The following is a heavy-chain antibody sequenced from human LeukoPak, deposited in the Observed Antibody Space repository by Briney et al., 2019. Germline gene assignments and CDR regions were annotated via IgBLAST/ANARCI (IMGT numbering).Heavy chain of an antibody. V-gene: IGHV4-31*03. D-gene: IGHD4-17*01. CDR3: AASSSLSYGAPDY. Sequence: SETLSLTCTVSGGSIGSGDYYLSWIRQHPGKGLEWIGYIYYSGSTYYNPSLKSRVTIFVDTSKNQFSLKLSSVTAADTAVYYCAASSSLSYGAPDYWGQGTLVTVSS. CDR1: GGSIGSGDYY. CDR2: IYYSGST. J-gene: IGHJ4*02.